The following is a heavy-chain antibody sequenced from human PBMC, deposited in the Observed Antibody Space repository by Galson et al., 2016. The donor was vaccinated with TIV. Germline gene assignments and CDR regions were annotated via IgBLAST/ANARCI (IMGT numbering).Heavy chain of an antibody. V-gene: IGHV1-2*02. J-gene: IGHJ6*02. Sequence: SVKVSCKASGYPFTAYYIHWVRQAPGQGPEWMGWINPNGDDTNYSQRFQGRVTMTRDTSISTAYMELSRLRSDDTAVFFCARGINDGVDFYYGMDVWGQGTTVTVSS. CDR2: INPNGDDT. CDR3: ARGINDGVDFYYGMDV. CDR1: GYPFTAYY. D-gene: IGHD2-8*01.